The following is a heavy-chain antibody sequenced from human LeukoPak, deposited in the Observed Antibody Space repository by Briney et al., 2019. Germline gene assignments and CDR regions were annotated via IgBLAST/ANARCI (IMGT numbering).Heavy chain of an antibody. CDR2: ISGSGGST. Sequence: PGGSLRLSCAASGFTFSSYAMSWVRQAPGKGLEWVSAISGSGGSTYYADSVKGRFTISRDNSKNTLDLQISSLSAEDTAMYYCAKDGQPGYSYGYMDYWGQGTLVTVSS. V-gene: IGHV3-23*01. D-gene: IGHD5-18*01. CDR3: AKDGQPGYSYGYMDY. J-gene: IGHJ4*02. CDR1: GFTFSSYA.